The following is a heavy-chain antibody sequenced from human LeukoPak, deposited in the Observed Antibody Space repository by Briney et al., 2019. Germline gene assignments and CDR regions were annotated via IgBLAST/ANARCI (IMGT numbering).Heavy chain of an antibody. J-gene: IGHJ4*02. Sequence: GGSLRLSCTASGYTFSSYGMSWVRQAPGQGLEWVGRISAYNGNTNYAEKLQGRVTMTRDKSKSTGYMEMKRLRAEDTGVYYCGNTNFAQTLHARLTLTTDTSTTTAYMELRSLRSDYTAVYYCARPHYDNFTQVCTGFDSWGQGTLVTVSS. D-gene: IGHD3-10*01. V-gene: IGHV1-18*01. CDR1: GYTFSSYG. CDR3: GNTNFAQTLHARLTLTTDTSTTTAYMELRSLRSDYTAVYYCARPHYDNFTQVCTGFDS. CDR2: ISAYNGNT.